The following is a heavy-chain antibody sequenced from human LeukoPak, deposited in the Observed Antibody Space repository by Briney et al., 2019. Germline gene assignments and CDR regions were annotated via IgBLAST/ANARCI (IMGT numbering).Heavy chain of an antibody. CDR3: ARVRYSYGMDV. Sequence: SETLSLTCTVSGGSISSYYWSWIRRPPGKGLEWIGYIYYSGSTNYNPSLKSRVTISVDTSKNQFSLKLSSVTAADTAVYYCARVRYSYGMDVWGQGTTVTVSS. CDR2: IYYSGST. J-gene: IGHJ6*02. CDR1: GGSISSYY. V-gene: IGHV4-59*01.